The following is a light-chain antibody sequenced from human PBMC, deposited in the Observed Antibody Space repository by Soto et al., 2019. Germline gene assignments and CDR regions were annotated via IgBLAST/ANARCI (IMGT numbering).Light chain of an antibody. CDR2: GAS. Sequence: IVMTQSRATRSVSPGERATVSCRASQSVSRDLAWYQQKPGQAPRLLIYGASSRATGIPDRFSGSGSGTEFTLTISPMPSEDFEVYYCKQYNNWPHWKLGQGTKVDIK. V-gene: IGKV3-15*01. J-gene: IGKJ1*01. CDR1: QSVSRD. CDR3: KQYNNWPHWK.